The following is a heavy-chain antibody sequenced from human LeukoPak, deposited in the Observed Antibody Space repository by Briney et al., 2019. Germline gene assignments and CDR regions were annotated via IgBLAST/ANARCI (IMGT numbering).Heavy chain of an antibody. V-gene: IGHV4-39*01. CDR1: GGSISSSSYY. J-gene: IGHJ4*02. CDR3: ARLPLSYCSSTSCYDY. CDR2: IYYSGST. Sequence: PSETLSLTCTVSGGSISSSSYYWGWIRQPPGKGLEWIGSIYYSGSTYYNPSLKSRVTISVDTSKNQFSLKLSSVTAADTAVYYCARLPLSYCSSTSCYDYWGQGTLVTVSS. D-gene: IGHD2-2*01.